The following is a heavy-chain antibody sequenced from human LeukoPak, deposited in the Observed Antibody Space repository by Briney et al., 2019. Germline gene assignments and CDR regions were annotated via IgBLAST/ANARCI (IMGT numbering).Heavy chain of an antibody. Sequence: SETLSLTCTVSGGSTSSDFWSWIRQPPGKGLEWIAYIYYTGSTTYNPSLMSRVTMSIDTSKNQFSLNLSSVTAADTAVYYCAKVRGNDYGDYCLDPWGQGTLVTVSS. CDR3: AKVRGNDYGDYCLDP. CDR1: GGSTSSDF. V-gene: IGHV4-59*01. D-gene: IGHD4-17*01. CDR2: IYYTGST. J-gene: IGHJ5*02.